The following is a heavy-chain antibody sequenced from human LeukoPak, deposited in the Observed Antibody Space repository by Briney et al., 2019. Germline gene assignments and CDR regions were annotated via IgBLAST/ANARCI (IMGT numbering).Heavy chain of an antibody. D-gene: IGHD2-15*01. CDR1: GDSISSFY. CDR2: IHYSGSS. Sequence: SETLSLTCSVSGDSISSFYWNWIRQSPGRGLEWIGNIHYSGSSIYNPSLRSRVTMSIDTSKKQFFLNLRSVTAAGTAVYYCVLAPNSNWFDFWGQGTLVTVSS. CDR3: VLAPNSNWFDF. J-gene: IGHJ4*02. V-gene: IGHV4-59*08.